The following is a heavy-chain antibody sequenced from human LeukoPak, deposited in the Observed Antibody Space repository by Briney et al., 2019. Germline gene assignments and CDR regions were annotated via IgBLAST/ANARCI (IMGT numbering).Heavy chain of an antibody. CDR1: GFTFSTYG. CDR3: AKDLEVPRLLFDY. Sequence: HSGGSLRLSCEASGFTFSTYGINWVRQAPGKGLEWVSAISGSGGSTYYADSVKGRFTISRDNSKNTLYLQMNSLRAEDTAVYYCAKDLEVPRLLFDYWGQGTLVTVSS. V-gene: IGHV3-23*01. CDR2: ISGSGGST. J-gene: IGHJ4*02. D-gene: IGHD5-24*01.